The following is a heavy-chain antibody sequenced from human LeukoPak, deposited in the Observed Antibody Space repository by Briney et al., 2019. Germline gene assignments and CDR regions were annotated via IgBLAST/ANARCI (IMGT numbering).Heavy chain of an antibody. J-gene: IGHJ4*02. CDR1: GYTFTGYD. CDR3: ARDLPYCSSTSCYTLFDY. V-gene: IGHV1-8*03. Sequence: GASVKVSCKASGYTFTGYDINWVRQATGQGLEWMGWMNPNSGNTGYAQKFQGRVTITRNTSISTAYMELSSLRSEDTAVYYCARDLPYCSSTSCYTLFDYWGQGTLVTVSS. D-gene: IGHD2-2*02. CDR2: MNPNSGNT.